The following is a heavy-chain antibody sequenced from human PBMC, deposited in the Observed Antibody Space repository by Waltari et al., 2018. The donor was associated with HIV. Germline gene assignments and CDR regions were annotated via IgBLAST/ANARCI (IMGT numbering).Heavy chain of an antibody. D-gene: IGHD5-18*01. CDR2: IYTGGST. Sequence: EVQLVESGGGLVQPGGSLRLSCAASGFTVSSNYMSWVRQAQGKGGECVSIIYTGGSTYYAHSVKGRFTISRDNSKNTLHLQMNSLRAEDTAVYYCASPDTTMVHGHYYFYHMDVWGQGTTVTVSS. V-gene: IGHV3-66*01. J-gene: IGHJ6*02. CDR3: ASPDTTMVHGHYYFYHMDV. CDR1: GFTVSSNY.